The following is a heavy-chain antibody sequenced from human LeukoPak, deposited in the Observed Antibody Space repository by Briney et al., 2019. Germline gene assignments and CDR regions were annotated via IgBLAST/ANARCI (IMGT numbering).Heavy chain of an antibody. J-gene: IGHJ4*02. D-gene: IGHD6-19*01. CDR3: ARDLDDSSGFDY. CDR2: IIPIFGPA. V-gene: IGHV1-69*05. CDR1: GGTFSSYA. Sequence: SVKVSCKGSGGTFSSYAISWVRQAPGQGLEWMGRIIPIFGPANYAQKFQGRVTITTDESTSTAYMELSSLRSEDTAVYYCARDLDDSSGFDYWGQGTLVTVSS.